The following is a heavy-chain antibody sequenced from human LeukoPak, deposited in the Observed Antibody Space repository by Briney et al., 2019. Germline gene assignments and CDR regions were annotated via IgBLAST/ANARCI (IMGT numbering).Heavy chain of an antibody. CDR3: ARKIKPLYNWFDP. CDR2: INPNSGGT. D-gene: IGHD1-14*01. V-gene: IGHV1-2*02. Sequence: ASVKVSCKASGYTFTGYYIHWVRQAPGQGLEWMGWINPNSGGTNYAQKFQGRVTMTRDTSISTAYMELSRLRSDDTAVYYCARKIKPLYNWFDPWGQGTLVTVSS. CDR1: GYTFTGYY. J-gene: IGHJ5*02.